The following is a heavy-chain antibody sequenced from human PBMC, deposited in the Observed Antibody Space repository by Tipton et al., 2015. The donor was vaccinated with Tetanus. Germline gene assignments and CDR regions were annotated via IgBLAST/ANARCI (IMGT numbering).Heavy chain of an antibody. CDR2: TSGSGGST. Sequence: SLRLSCAASGFTFSSYAMSWVRQAPGKGLEWVSATSGSGGSTYYADSVKGRCTISRDNYKNTLYLQMNSLRAEDTAVYYCAKDCRITIFPPGKGMDAWGQGTTVTGSS. J-gene: IGHJ6*02. D-gene: IGHD3-9*01. V-gene: IGHV3-23*01. CDR3: AKDCRITIFPPGKGMDA. CDR1: GFTFSSYA.